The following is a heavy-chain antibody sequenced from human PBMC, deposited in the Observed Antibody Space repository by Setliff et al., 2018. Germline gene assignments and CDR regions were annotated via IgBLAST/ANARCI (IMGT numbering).Heavy chain of an antibody. D-gene: IGHD3-10*01. CDR1: GGSLRGNAIF. CDR2: IYYTGDT. Sequence: SETLSLTCTVSGGSLRGNAIFWGWIRQPPGKGLEWIGSIYYTGDTYYNPSLKSRVTMSVDTSRNQLSLKLTSVTAADTAVYYCARHVGSRSRGYNYYYYYMDVWGKGTTVTVSS. J-gene: IGHJ6*03. V-gene: IGHV4-39*01. CDR3: ARHVGSRSRGYNYYYYYMDV.